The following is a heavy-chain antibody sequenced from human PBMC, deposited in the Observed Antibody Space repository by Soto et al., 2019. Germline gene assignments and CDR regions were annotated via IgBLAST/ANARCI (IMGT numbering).Heavy chain of an antibody. J-gene: IGHJ5*01. CDR1: GFTLSSFI. D-gene: IGHD6-19*01. CDR2: ITTGNDYI. V-gene: IGHV3-21*01. CDR3: ARDSYSSLFDS. Sequence: GGSLRLSWVGSGFTLSSFIMSWVRQTPGKGLEWVSSITTGNDYISYADSVKGRFTISRDNAKNSLFLRMNSLRADDTALYFCARDSYSSLFDSWGQGTLVTVSS.